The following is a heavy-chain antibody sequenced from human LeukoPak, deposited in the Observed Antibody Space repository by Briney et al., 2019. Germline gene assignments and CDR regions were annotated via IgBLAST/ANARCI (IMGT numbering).Heavy chain of an antibody. CDR2: IYHTGIT. V-gene: IGHV4-59*01. J-gene: IGHJ4*02. D-gene: IGHD6-13*01. Sequence: SETLSLTCTVSGGSISSFYWSWIRQPPGKGLEWIGYIYHTGITNSNPSLKSRVTISVDTSKNQFSLNLRSVTAADTAVYYCAKDLASSSGFDYWGQGTLVTVSS. CDR1: GGSISSFY. CDR3: AKDLASSSGFDY.